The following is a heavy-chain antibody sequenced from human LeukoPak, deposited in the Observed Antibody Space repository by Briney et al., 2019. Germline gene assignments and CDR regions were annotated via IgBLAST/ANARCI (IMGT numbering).Heavy chain of an antibody. D-gene: IGHD1/OR15-1a*01. CDR3: AREADVNSSFDY. CDR1: GFTFSSYS. CDR2: ISSSSSYI. J-gene: IGHJ4*02. Sequence: PGGSLRLSCAASGFTFSSYSMNWVRQAPGKGLEWVSSISSSSSYIYYADSVKGRFTISRDNAKNSLYLQMDSLRAEDTAVYYCAREADVNSSFDYWGQGTLVTVSS. V-gene: IGHV3-21*01.